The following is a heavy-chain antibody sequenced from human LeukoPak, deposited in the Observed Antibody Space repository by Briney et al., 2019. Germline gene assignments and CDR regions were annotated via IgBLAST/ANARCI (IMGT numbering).Heavy chain of an antibody. Sequence: VASVTVSCKASGYTFTSYAMNWVRQAPGQGLEWMGWISTNTGNPTYAQGFTGRFVFSLDTSVSTAYLQISSLKAEDTAVYYCARGTPFDRIDYWGQGTLVTVSS. CDR2: ISTNTGNP. D-gene: IGHD3-9*01. CDR3: ARGTPFDRIDY. CDR1: GYTFTSYA. J-gene: IGHJ4*02. V-gene: IGHV7-4-1*02.